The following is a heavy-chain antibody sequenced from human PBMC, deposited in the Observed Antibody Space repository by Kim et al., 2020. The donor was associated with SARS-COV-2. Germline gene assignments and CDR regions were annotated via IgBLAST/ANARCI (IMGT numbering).Heavy chain of an antibody. CDR3: AKVRSYYGSGSYWAAAFDI. CDR2: ISWNSGSI. V-gene: IGHV3-9*01. CDR1: GFTFDDYA. Sequence: GGSLRLSCAASGFTFDDYAMHWVRQAPGKGLEWVSGISWNSGSIGYADSVKGRFTISRDNAKNSLYLQMNSLRAEDTALYYCAKVRSYYGSGSYWAAAFDIWGQGTMVTVSS. J-gene: IGHJ3*02. D-gene: IGHD3-10*01.